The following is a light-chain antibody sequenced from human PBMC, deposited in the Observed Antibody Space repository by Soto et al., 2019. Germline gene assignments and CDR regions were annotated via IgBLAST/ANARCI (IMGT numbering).Light chain of an antibody. V-gene: IGKV3-15*01. CDR1: QSVSSN. J-gene: IGKJ2*01. Sequence: EIVMTQSPDTLPVSPGERATLSCRASQSVSSNLAWYQQKPGQAPRLLIYGASIRATGIPSRFSGSGSGTEFTLTVSSLQTEDFAVYYCQQYSKCHPTTFGQGTKLEIK. CDR3: QQYSKCHPTT. CDR2: GAS.